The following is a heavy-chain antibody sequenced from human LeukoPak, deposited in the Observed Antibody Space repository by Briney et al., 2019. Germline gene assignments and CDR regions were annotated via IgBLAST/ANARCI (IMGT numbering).Heavy chain of an antibody. CDR1: GGSMNSSDSF. CDR2: ISYSGSC. CDR3: ARDTTPTKVVRNFDY. V-gene: IGHV4-39*07. D-gene: IGHD2-15*01. Sequence: SETLCLTCTVSGGSMNSSDSFWGWIRHTPGRGLEWIGRISYSGSCSYNPSLKSRVTITSPTSKNHFSLKLTSVIAADTAIYYCARDTTPTKVVRNFDYWGQETLVTVSS. J-gene: IGHJ4*02.